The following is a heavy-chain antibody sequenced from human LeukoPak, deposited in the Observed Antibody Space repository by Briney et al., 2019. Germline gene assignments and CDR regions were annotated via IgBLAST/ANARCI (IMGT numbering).Heavy chain of an antibody. CDR3: ARVGCSGGSCWRDY. Sequence: ASVKVSCKASGYTFTSYDIKWVRQATGQGLEWMGWMNPNSGNTGYAQKFQGRVTMTRNTSISTAYMELSSLRSEDTAVYYCARVGCSGGSCWRDYWGQGTLVTVSS. CDR2: MNPNSGNT. V-gene: IGHV1-8*01. CDR1: GYTFTSYD. D-gene: IGHD2-15*01. J-gene: IGHJ4*02.